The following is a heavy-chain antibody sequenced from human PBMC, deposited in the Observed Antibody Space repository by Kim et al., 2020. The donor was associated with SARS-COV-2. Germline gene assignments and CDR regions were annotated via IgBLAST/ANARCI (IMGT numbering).Heavy chain of an antibody. CDR1: GGSISSGSYY. CDR2: IYTSGST. CDR3: ARERFVRAPIVVVPAAMDYYYYGMDV. D-gene: IGHD2-2*01. Sequence: SETLSLTCTVSGGSISSGSYYWSWIRQPAGKGLEWIGRIYTSGSTNYNPSLKSRVTISVDTSKNQFSLKLSSVTAADTAVYYCARERFVRAPIVVVPAAMDYYYYGMDVWGQGTTVTVSS. J-gene: IGHJ6*02. V-gene: IGHV4-61*02.